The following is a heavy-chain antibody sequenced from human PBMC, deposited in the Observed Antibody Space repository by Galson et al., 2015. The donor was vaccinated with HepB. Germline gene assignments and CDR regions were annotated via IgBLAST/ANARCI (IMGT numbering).Heavy chain of an antibody. J-gene: IGHJ6*03. V-gene: IGHV3-30-3*01. CDR3: ARDRANGCSSTSCNWDYYYYYMDV. Sequence: SLRLSCAASGFTFSSYAMHWVRQAPGKGLEWVAVISYDGSNKYYADSVKGRFTISRYNSKHTLYLQMNSLRAEDTAVSYCARDRANGCSSTSCNWDYYYYYMDVWGKGTTLTVS. CDR2: ISYDGSNK. D-gene: IGHD2-2*01. CDR1: GFTFSSYA.